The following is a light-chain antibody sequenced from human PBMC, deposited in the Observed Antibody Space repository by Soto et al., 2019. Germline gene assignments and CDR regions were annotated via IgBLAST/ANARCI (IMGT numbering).Light chain of an antibody. J-gene: IGKJ1*01. V-gene: IGKV3-20*01. CDR2: GAF. CDR1: QSVSNNY. Sequence: EIVLTQSPGTLSLSPGERATLSCRASQSVSNNYLAWYQQKSGQAPRLLIYGAFSRANGIPVRFSGSASGTDFTLIISRLEPEDVEVYYCQQYGSLPKTFGQGTKV. CDR3: QQYGSLPKT.